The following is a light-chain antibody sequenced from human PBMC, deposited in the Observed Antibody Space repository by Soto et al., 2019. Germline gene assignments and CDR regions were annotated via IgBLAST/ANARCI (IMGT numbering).Light chain of an antibody. J-gene: IGKJ3*01. Sequence: EVVLTQSPATLSLSPGERATLSCRASQSVSKYLAWYQQRPGQAPRLLIYDTSNRATGVPARFSGSGSGTDFTLTISSLEPEDFALYYCQQRDNWPPITFGPGTKVDV. CDR2: DTS. CDR3: QQRDNWPPIT. CDR1: QSVSKY. V-gene: IGKV3-11*01.